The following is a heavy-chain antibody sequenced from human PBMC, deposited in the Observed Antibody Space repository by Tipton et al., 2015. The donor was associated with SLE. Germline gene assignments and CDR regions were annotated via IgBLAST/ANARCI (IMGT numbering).Heavy chain of an antibody. Sequence: SLRLSCAASGFTFSDYYMSWIRQAPGKGLEWVSYISSSGSTIYYADSVKGRFTISRGNAKNSLYLQMNSLRAEDTAVYYCAGSIWSGYSGGSDYWGQGTLVTVSS. CDR1: GFTFSDYY. J-gene: IGHJ4*02. D-gene: IGHD3-3*01. CDR2: ISSSGSTI. V-gene: IGHV3-11*01. CDR3: AGSIWSGYSGGSDY.